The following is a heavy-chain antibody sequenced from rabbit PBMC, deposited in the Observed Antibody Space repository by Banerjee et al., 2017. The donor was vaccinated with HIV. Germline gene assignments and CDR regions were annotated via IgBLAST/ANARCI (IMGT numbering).Heavy chain of an antibody. Sequence: QEQLVESGGGLVQPGGSLKLSCKASGFDFRHYGVTWVRQAPGKGLEWIGYIDPVFGSAYYASWVNGRFSISRENTQNTVSLQLNSLTAADTATYFCARGGGLWGPGTLVTVS. V-gene: IGHV1S47*01. J-gene: IGHJ4*01. CDR3: ARGGGL. CDR1: GFDFRHYG. CDR2: IDPVFGSA.